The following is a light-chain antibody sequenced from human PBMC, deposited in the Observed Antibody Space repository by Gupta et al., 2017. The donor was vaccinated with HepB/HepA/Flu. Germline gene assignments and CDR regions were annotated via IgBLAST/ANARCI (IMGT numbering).Light chain of an antibody. J-gene: IGKJ1*01. CDR3: QQRYSTPPWT. CDR1: QSISSY. V-gene: IGKV1-39*01. Sequence: DLPMTPSSSSLSASFGDRVTITCRASQSISSYLNWYQQKPGKAPKPLIYAAASLQSGVPSRFRGSGAATDFTLTISSLQPEDFATYYCQQRYSTPPWTFGQGTKVEIK. CDR2: AAA.